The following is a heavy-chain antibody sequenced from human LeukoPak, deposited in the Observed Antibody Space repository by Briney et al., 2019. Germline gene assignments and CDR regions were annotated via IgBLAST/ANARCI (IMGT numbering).Heavy chain of an antibody. Sequence: GGSLRLXCAASGFTYSSYAMSWVRQAPGKGLEWVSAISGSGGSTCYADSVKGRFTISRDNSKNTLYLQMNSLRAEDTAVYYCAKEPVAGTDYWGQGTLVTVSS. CDR2: ISGSGGST. CDR3: AKEPVAGTDY. CDR1: GFTYSSYA. J-gene: IGHJ4*02. D-gene: IGHD6-19*01. V-gene: IGHV3-23*01.